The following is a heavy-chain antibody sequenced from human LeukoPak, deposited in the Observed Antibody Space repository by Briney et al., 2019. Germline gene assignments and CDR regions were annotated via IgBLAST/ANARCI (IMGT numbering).Heavy chain of an antibody. Sequence: GGSLRLSCAASGLTFSNYAMSWVRQVAGKGLEWVSLITGDGYSTYYADSVKGRFTVSRDNPKNTLFLQMNRLRVEDTAIYYCAHIYYLGSGSYRDYWGQGTLVTVTS. CDR3: AHIYYLGSGSYRDY. D-gene: IGHD3-10*01. CDR1: GLTFSNYA. V-gene: IGHV3-23*01. CDR2: ITGDGYST. J-gene: IGHJ4*02.